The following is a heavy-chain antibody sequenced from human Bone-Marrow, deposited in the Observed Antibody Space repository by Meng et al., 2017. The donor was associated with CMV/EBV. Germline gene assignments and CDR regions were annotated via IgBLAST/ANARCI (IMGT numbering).Heavy chain of an antibody. Sequence: GESLKISCAASGFTFSSYAMHWVRQAPGKGLEWVSYISSSSSTIYYADSVKGRFTISRDNAKNSLYLQMNSLRAEDTAVYYCAREPITIFGVVTGALDYWGQGTLVTVS. J-gene: IGHJ4*02. D-gene: IGHD3-3*01. V-gene: IGHV3-48*04. CDR2: ISSSSSTI. CDR3: AREPITIFGVVTGALDY. CDR1: GFTFSSYA.